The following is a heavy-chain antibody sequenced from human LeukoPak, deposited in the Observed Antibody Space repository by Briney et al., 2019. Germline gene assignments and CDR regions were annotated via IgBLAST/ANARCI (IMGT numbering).Heavy chain of an antibody. V-gene: IGHV1-69*13. Sequence: ASVKVPCKASGYTFTSYGISWVRQAPGQGLEWMGGIIPIFGTANYAQKFQGRVTITADESTSTAYMELSSLRSEDTAVYYCARESGSYIDYWGQGTLVTVSS. CDR2: IIPIFGTA. D-gene: IGHD1-26*01. CDR1: GYTFTSYG. CDR3: ARESGSYIDY. J-gene: IGHJ4*02.